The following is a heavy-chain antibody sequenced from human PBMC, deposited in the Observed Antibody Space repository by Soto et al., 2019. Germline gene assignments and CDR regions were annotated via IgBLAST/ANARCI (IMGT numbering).Heavy chain of an antibody. Sequence: SETLSLTCTVSGDSISSSGYYWSWIRQPPEKGLEWIGYIYFSGIANYNPSLKSRATISRDTSKNEFSLKLTSVTAADTAIYYCARGDSDLAVSEAAYWGQGTLVNVS. CDR1: GDSISSSGYY. J-gene: IGHJ1*01. CDR3: ARGDSDLAVSEAAY. CDR2: IYFSGIA. D-gene: IGHD2-15*01. V-gene: IGHV4-61*08.